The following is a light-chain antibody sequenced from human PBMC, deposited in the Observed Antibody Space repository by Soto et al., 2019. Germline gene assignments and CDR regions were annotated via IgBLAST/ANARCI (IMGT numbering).Light chain of an antibody. Sequence: EIVMTQSPATLSVSPGERATLSCRASQSISYSLAWYQQKPGQAPRLLIHGISNRATGVPDRFSGSGSGTDFTLTISRLEPEDFAVYYCQQYTAWPLTFGQGTKVDNK. J-gene: IGKJ1*01. V-gene: IGKV3D-15*01. CDR3: QQYTAWPLT. CDR1: QSISYS. CDR2: GIS.